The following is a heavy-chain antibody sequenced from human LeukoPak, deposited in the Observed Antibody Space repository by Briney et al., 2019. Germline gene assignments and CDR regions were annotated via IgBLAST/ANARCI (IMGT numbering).Heavy chain of an antibody. J-gene: IGHJ4*02. CDR2: INNDGTST. Sequence: GGSLRLSCAASGFIFRNNWTHWVRQAPGKGLVWVSWINNDGTSTSYADSVKGRFTISRDNAKNTLYLQMNTLRGEDTAVYYCARDSQLAFDYWGQGSLVTVSS. D-gene: IGHD1-1*01. V-gene: IGHV3-74*01. CDR1: GFIFRNNW. CDR3: ARDSQLAFDY.